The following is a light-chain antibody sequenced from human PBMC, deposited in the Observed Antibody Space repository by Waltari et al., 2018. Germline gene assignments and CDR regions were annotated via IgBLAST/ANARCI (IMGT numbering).Light chain of an antibody. CDR3: QQYNSYPWT. V-gene: IGKV1-5*03. CDR2: KAS. Sequence: DIQMTQFPSTLSASVGDRVTITCRASQSINSWLTWYQQKPGKAPKVLISKASNLQGGVPSKFSGSGSGTEFTLTISSLQPDDFATYYCQQYNSYPWTFGQGTKVEIK. CDR1: QSINSW. J-gene: IGKJ1*01.